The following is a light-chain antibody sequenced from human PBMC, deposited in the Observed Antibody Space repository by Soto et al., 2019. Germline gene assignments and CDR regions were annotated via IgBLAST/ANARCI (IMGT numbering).Light chain of an antibody. J-gene: IGKJ2*01. V-gene: IGKV1-39*01. CDR1: QSVNRY. CDR3: QQNYITPYF. CDR2: AVS. Sequence: IQMTQSPSSLSAFVGDRVTITCRASQSVNRYLNWYQHKPGKAPKLLIYAVSTLQGGVPSRFSGGGSDTDFTLTISSLQPEDSATYYCQQNYITPYFFGQGTKVDIK.